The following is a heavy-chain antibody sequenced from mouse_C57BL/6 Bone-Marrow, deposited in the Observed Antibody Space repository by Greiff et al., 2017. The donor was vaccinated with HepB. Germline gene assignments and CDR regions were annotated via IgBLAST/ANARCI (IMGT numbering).Heavy chain of an antibody. Sequence: EVHLVESEGGLVQPGSSMKLSCTASGFTFSDYYMAWVRQVPEKGLEWVANINYDGSSTYYLDSLKSRFIISRDNAKNILYLQMSSLKSEDTATYYCARDGYYGSSSFAYWGQGTLVTVSA. D-gene: IGHD1-1*01. J-gene: IGHJ3*01. CDR3: ARDGYYGSSSFAY. CDR2: INYDGSST. CDR1: GFTFSDYY. V-gene: IGHV5-16*01.